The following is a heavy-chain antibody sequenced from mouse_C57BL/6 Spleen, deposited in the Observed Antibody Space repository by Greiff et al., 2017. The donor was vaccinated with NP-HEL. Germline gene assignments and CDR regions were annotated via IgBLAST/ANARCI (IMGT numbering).Heavy chain of an antibody. V-gene: IGHV1-50*01. Sequence: QVQLQQPGAELVKPGASVKLSCKASGYTFTSYWMQWVKQRPGQGLEWIGEIDPSDSYTNYNQKFKGKATLTVDTSSSTAYMQLSSLTSEDSAVYYCARRRGYDGYYGGYFDVWGTGTTVTVSS. CDR3: ARRRGYDGYYGGYFDV. J-gene: IGHJ1*03. CDR2: IDPSDSYT. D-gene: IGHD2-3*01. CDR1: GYTFTSYW.